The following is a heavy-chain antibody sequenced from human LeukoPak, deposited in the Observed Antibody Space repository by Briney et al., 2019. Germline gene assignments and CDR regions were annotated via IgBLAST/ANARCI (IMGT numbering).Heavy chain of an antibody. CDR2: INHSGST. V-gene: IGHV4-34*01. J-gene: IGHJ6*02. D-gene: IGHD2/OR15-2a*01. Sequence: PSETLSLTCAVYGGSFSGYYWSWIRQPPGKGLGWIGEINHSGSTNYNPSLKSRVTISVDTSKNQFSLKLSSVTAADTAVYYCARGILSLRYYYGMDVWGQGTTVTVSS. CDR3: ARGILSLRYYYGMDV. CDR1: GGSFSGYY.